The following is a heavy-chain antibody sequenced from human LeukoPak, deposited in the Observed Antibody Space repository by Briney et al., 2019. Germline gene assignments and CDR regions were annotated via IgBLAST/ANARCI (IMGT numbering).Heavy chain of an antibody. D-gene: IGHD2-15*01. J-gene: IGHJ4*02. Sequence: ASVKVSCKASGYPFTSYGISWVRQAPGRGLEWMGWISTYNGNTNYAQKFQDIVTMTTDTSTSTAYMELKSLRSDDTAVYYCARDWVVGVVVVAAGYWGQGTLVTVSS. CDR1: GYPFTSYG. CDR2: ISTYNGNT. CDR3: ARDWVVGVVVVAAGY. V-gene: IGHV1-18*01.